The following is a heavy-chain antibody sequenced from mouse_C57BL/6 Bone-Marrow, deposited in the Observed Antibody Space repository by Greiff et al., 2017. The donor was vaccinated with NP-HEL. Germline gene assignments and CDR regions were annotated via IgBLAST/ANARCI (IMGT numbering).Heavy chain of an antibody. CDR3: TRGGLRSWFAY. Sequence: DVMLVESGGGLVQPGGSMKLSCVASGFTFSNYWMNWVRQSPEKGLEWVAQIRLKSDNYATHYAESVKGRFTISRDDSKSSVYLQMNNLRAEDTGIYYCTRGGLRSWFAYWGQGTLVTVSA. J-gene: IGHJ3*01. D-gene: IGHD2-4*01. CDR1: GFTFSNYW. CDR2: IRLKSDNYAT. V-gene: IGHV6-3*01.